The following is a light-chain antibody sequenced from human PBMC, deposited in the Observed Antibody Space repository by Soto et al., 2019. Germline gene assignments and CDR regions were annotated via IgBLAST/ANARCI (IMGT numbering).Light chain of an antibody. CDR1: SSDVGSYNL. Sequence: QSVLTQPASVSGSPGQSITISCTGTSSDVGSYNLVSWYQQNPGKAPKLMIYEGSKRPSGVSNRFSGSKSGNTASLTISGLQAEDEADYYCSSYAGSSTLVFGGGTKVTVL. CDR2: EGS. V-gene: IGLV2-23*01. CDR3: SSYAGSSTLV. J-gene: IGLJ3*02.